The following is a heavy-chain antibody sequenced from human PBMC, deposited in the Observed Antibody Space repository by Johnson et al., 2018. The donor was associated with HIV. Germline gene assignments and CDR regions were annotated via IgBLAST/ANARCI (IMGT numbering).Heavy chain of an antibody. CDR3: AKGDCSGGSCYSFTDAFDI. J-gene: IGHJ3*02. D-gene: IGHD2-15*01. Sequence: VQLVESGGGVVQPGRSLRLSCAASGFTFSRYGMHWVRQAPGKGLEWVAFIRYDGSNKYYADSVKGRFTISRDNSKNTLYLQMNSLRAEDTAVYYCAKGDCSGGSCYSFTDAFDIWGQGTMVTVSS. CDR2: IRYDGSNK. CDR1: GFTFSRYG. V-gene: IGHV3-30*02.